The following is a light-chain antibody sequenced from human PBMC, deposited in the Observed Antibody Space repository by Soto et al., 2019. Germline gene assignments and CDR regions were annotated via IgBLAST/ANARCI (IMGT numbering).Light chain of an antibody. V-gene: IGLV2-8*01. CDR1: SSDVGAYDS. CDR2: EVN. Sequence: QSVLTQPPSASGSPGQSVTISCTGTSSDVGAYDSVSWYQQHPGKAPKLMIYEVNKRPSGVPDRFSGSKSGNTASLTVSGLQAEDEADYYCNSYADSNNVVFGGGTKVTVL. CDR3: NSYADSNNVV. J-gene: IGLJ3*02.